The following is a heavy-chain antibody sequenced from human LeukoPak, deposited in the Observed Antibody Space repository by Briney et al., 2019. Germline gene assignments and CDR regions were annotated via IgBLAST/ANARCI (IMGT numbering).Heavy chain of an antibody. D-gene: IGHD2-2*02. Sequence: GGSLRLSCAASGFTFSTFAMIWVRQPPGKGLEWVSSIFPSGGEIHYADSVRGRFTISRDNSKSTLSLQMNSLRAEDTAVYYCARSSGAISNYYYYYMDVWGKGTTVTISS. V-gene: IGHV3-23*01. J-gene: IGHJ6*03. CDR3: ARSSGAISNYYYYYMDV. CDR1: GFTFSTFA. CDR2: IFPSGGEI.